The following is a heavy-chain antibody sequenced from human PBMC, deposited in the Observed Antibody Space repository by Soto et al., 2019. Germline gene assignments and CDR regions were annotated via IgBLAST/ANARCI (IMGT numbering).Heavy chain of an antibody. CDR3: ARHSPYYYDSSGYYYDGAFDI. D-gene: IGHD3-22*01. CDR1: GGSISSYY. V-gene: IGHV4-59*08. CDR2: IYYSGST. Sequence: SETLSLTCTVSGGSISSYYWSWIRQPPGKGLEWIGYIYYSGSTNYNPSLKSRVTISVDTSKNQFSLKLSSVTAADTAVYYCARHSPYYYDSSGYYYDGAFDIWGQGTMVTVSS. J-gene: IGHJ3*02.